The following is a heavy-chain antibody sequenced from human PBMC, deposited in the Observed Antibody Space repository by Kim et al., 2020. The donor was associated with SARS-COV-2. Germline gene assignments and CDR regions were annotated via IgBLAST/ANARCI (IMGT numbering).Heavy chain of an antibody. V-gene: IGHV3-30*18. D-gene: IGHD4-17*01. CDR2: ISYDGSKK. J-gene: IGHJ4*02. CDR1: GFTFSSSG. Sequence: GGSLRLSCAASGFTFSSSGMHWVRQAPGKGLEWVAVISYDGSKKYYADSVKGRFTISRDNSKNTLYLQMNSLRAEDTAVYYCAKDPFGDYEFPDWGQGTLVTVSS. CDR3: AKDPFGDYEFPD.